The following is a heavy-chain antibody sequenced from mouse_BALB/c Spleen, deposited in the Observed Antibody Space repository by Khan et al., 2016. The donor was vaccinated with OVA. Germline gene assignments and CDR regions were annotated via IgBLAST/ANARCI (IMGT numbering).Heavy chain of an antibody. CDR3: ARGYFGNYEFAY. Sequence: QVRLQQSGAELVKPGASVKLSCKTSGYTFTNYWIQWVKQRPGQGLGWIGQIFPGTGTTYSNENFKAKATLTVDTYSSTAYMHLSSLTSEDSAVYFCARGYFGNYEFAYWGQGALVTVSA. J-gene: IGHJ3*01. V-gene: IGHV1S132*01. CDR1: GYTFTNYW. D-gene: IGHD2-1*01. CDR2: IFPGTGTT.